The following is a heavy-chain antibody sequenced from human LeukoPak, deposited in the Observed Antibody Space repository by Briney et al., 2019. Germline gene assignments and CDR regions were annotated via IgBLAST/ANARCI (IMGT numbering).Heavy chain of an antibody. Sequence: SETLSLTCSVSGGSIISSNYYWGWIRQPPGKGLEWIGSIYYSGSTYYNPSLKSRVTISVDTSKNQFSLKLSSVTAADTAVYYCARSPGRNYYDSSGYVDYWGQGTLVTVSS. D-gene: IGHD3-22*01. CDR3: ARSPGRNYYDSSGYVDY. V-gene: IGHV4-39*01. CDR2: IYYSGST. CDR1: GGSIISSNYY. J-gene: IGHJ4*02.